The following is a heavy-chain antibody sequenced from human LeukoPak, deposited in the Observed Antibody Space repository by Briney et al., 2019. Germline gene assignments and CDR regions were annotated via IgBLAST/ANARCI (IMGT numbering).Heavy chain of an antibody. CDR3: AKLGLRYFFDY. Sequence: GGSLRLSCAASGFTFSSYAMSWVRQAPGKGLEWVSAVSGSGGSTYYADSVKGRFTISRGNSKNTLYLQMNSLRAEDTAVYYCAKLGLRYFFDYWGQGTLVTVSS. J-gene: IGHJ4*02. CDR1: GFTFSSYA. D-gene: IGHD3-3*01. V-gene: IGHV3-23*01. CDR2: VSGSGGST.